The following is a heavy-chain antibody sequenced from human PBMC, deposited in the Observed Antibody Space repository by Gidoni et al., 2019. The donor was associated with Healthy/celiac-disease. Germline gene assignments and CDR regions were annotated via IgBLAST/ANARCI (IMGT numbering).Heavy chain of an antibody. J-gene: IGHJ4*02. CDR1: GFTFSSYA. CDR3: AREYYDSSGYYYFPFDY. CDR2: ISHDGSNK. D-gene: IGHD3-22*01. V-gene: IGHV3-30-3*01. Sequence: QVQLVESGGGVVQPGRSLRLSCAASGFTFSSYAMHWVRPAPGKGLEWVAVISHDGSNKYYADSVKGRFTISRDNSKNTLYLQMNSLRAEDTAVYYCAREYYDSSGYYYFPFDYWGQGTLVTVSS.